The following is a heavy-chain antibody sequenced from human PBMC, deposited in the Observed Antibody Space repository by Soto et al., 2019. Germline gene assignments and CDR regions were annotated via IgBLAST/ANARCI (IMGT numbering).Heavy chain of an antibody. CDR1: GGSISSGGYY. CDR2: IYYSGST. J-gene: IGHJ4*02. D-gene: IGHD6-13*01. Sequence: QVQLQESGPGLVKPSQTLSLTCTVSGGSISSGGYYWSWIRQHPGKGLEWIGYIYYSGSTYYNPSLKRRVTISVDTSKNQFSLKLSSVTAADTAVYYCACSSWHPTRFDYWGQGTLVTVSS. V-gene: IGHV4-31*03. CDR3: ACSSWHPTRFDY.